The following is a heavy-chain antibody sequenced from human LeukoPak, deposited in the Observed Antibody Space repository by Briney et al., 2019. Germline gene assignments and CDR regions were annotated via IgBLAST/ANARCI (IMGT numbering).Heavy chain of an antibody. J-gene: IGHJ5*02. CDR3: ARRKIAAARTTPHDGFDL. D-gene: IGHD6-13*01. CDR1: GYTFTSSD. V-gene: IGHV1-8*01. CDR2: MNSNSGNT. Sequence: ASLKDSSKAPGYTFTSSDIYWVRQGTGQGLEWMCWMNSNSGNTGYARKFQGRVPMNRNISISKGYMELSSLRSEDTAVYYCARRKIAAARTTPHDGFDLWGQGTLVTVFS.